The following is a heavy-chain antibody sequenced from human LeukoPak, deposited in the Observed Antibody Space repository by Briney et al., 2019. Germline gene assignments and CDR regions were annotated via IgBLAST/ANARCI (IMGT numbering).Heavy chain of an antibody. CDR1: GFTFSSYS. Sequence: PGGSLRLSCAASGFTFSSYSMNWVRQAPGKGLEWVSYISSSSSTIYYADSVKGRFTISRDNAKNSLYLQMNSLRAEDTAVYYCARSPGLVVVAASYYGMDVWGQGTTVTVSS. CDR3: ARSPGLVVVAASYYGMDV. CDR2: ISSSSSTI. V-gene: IGHV3-48*04. J-gene: IGHJ6*02. D-gene: IGHD2-15*01.